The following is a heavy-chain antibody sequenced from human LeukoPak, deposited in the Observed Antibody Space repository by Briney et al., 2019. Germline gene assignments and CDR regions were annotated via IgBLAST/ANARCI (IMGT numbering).Heavy chain of an antibody. Sequence: SEALSLTCTVSVGSISSISYFWDWIRQPPGKGLEWIGSIYYSGSTYYNPSLKSRVTISVDTSKNQFSLKLTSVTAADTAVYYCARADITMVRGVIISPPFDYWGQGTLVTVSS. V-gene: IGHV4-39*01. CDR3: ARADITMVRGVIISPPFDY. CDR2: IYYSGST. D-gene: IGHD3-10*01. CDR1: VGSISSISYF. J-gene: IGHJ4*02.